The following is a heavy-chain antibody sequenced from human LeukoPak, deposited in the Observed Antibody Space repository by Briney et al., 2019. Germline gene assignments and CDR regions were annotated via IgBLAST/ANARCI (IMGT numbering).Heavy chain of an antibody. Sequence: GGSLRLSCAASGFTFSSYWMSWVRQAPEKGLEWVANIKQDGSEKYYVDSVKGRFTISRDNSKNTLYLQMNSLRAEDTAVYYCARLFLGTGTYYMDVWGKGTTVTVSS. D-gene: IGHD1-1*01. CDR3: ARLFLGTGTYYMDV. J-gene: IGHJ6*03. CDR2: IKQDGSEK. V-gene: IGHV3-7*01. CDR1: GFTFSSYW.